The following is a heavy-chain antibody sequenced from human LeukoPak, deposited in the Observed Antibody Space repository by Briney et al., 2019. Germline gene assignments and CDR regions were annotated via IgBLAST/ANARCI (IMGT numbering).Heavy chain of an antibody. V-gene: IGHV4-4*09. CDR1: GGSISSYY. J-gene: IGHJ3*02. D-gene: IGHD5-12*01. CDR3: ARGGSGYDFSRAFDI. Sequence: SETLSLTCTVSGGSISSYYWSWIRQPPGKGLEWIGYIYTSGSTNYNPSLKSRVTISVDTSKNQFSLKLSSVTAADTAVYYCARGGSGYDFSRAFDIWGQGTMVTVSS. CDR2: IYTSGST.